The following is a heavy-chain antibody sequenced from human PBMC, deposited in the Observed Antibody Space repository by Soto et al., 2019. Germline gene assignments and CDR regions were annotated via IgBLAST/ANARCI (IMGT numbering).Heavy chain of an antibody. D-gene: IGHD1-7*01. V-gene: IGHV1-69*13. CDR2: IIPIFGTA. J-gene: IGHJ5*02. CDR1: GGTFSSYA. Sequence: SVKVSCKASGGTFSSYAISWVRQAPGQGLEWMGGIIPIFGTANYAQKFQGRVTITADESTSTAYMELSSLRSEDTAVYYCARDRLELRGAWFDPWGQGXLVTVYS. CDR3: ARDRLELRGAWFDP.